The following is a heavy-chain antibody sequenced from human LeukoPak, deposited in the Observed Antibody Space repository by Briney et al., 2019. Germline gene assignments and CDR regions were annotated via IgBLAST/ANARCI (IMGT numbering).Heavy chain of an antibody. D-gene: IGHD2-2*03. V-gene: IGHV3-30*18. J-gene: IGHJ6*03. CDR2: ISYDGSNK. CDR3: AKDALDIVVVPAARARYYYYYMDV. CDR1: GFTFSSYG. Sequence: PGGSLRLSCAASGFTFSSYGMHWVRQAPGKGLEWVAVISYDGSNKYYADSVKGRFTISRDNSKNTLYLQMNSLRAEDTAVYYCAKDALDIVVVPAARARYYYYYMDVWGKGTTVTISS.